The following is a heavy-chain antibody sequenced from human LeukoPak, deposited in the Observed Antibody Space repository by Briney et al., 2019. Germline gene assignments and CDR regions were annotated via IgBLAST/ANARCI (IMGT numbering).Heavy chain of an antibody. CDR1: GFTFSSYA. D-gene: IGHD3-10*01. Sequence: GGSLRLSCAASGFTFSSYAMSWVRQAPGKGLEWVSDISGSGGSTYYADSVKGRFTISRDNSKNTLYLQMNSLRAEDTAVYYCARVTYGSGTYGALDYWGQGTLVTVSS. J-gene: IGHJ4*02. CDR3: ARVTYGSGTYGALDY. V-gene: IGHV3-23*01. CDR2: ISGSGGST.